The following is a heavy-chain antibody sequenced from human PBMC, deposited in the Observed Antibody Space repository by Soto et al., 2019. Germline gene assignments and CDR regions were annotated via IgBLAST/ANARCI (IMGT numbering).Heavy chain of an antibody. CDR3: ARAPPGPAPRWGV. CDR1: NGSISSGGYS. CDR2: IYPTGKT. V-gene: IGHV4-30-2*01. D-gene: IGHD3-16*01. Sequence: TSETLSLTCTVSNGSISSGGYSWSWIRQTPGKGLEWIGYIYPTGKTYYNPSLKNRATLSIDTSQNQFSLQLTSVTAADTAVYYCARAPPGPAPRWGVWGHGXTVTVPS. J-gene: IGHJ6*02.